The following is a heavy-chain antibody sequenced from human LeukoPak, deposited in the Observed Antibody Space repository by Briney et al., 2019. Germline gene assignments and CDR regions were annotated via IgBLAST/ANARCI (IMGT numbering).Heavy chain of an antibody. D-gene: IGHD3-10*01. CDR2: MSYDGSNK. J-gene: IGHJ5*02. CDR3: AKDPYGSGYNWFDP. Sequence: PGRSLRLSCAASGFTFSSYGMHWVRQAPGKGLEWVAVMSYDGSNKYYADSVKGRFTISRDNSKNTLYLQMNSLRAEDTAVYYCAKDPYGSGYNWFDPWGQGTLVTVSS. V-gene: IGHV3-30*18. CDR1: GFTFSSYG.